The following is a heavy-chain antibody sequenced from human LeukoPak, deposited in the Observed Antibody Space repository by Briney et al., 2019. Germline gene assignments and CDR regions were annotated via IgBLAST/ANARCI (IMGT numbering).Heavy chain of an antibody. V-gene: IGHV3-30*18. D-gene: IGHD4-17*01. CDR3: AKRPSDYGDYVSYFDY. CDR1: GFTFSTYN. Sequence: GGSLRLSCAASGFTFSTYNMNWVRQAPGKGLEWVGVISDDGRRKDYADSVKGRFTISRDNSKDPLYLQMNSLRAEDTAVYYCAKRPSDYGDYVSYFDYWGQGTLVTVSS. J-gene: IGHJ4*02. CDR2: ISDDGRRK.